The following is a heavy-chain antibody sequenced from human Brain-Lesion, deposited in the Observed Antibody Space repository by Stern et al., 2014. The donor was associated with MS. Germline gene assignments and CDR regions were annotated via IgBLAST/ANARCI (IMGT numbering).Heavy chain of an antibody. Sequence: EVQLVESGGGLVKPGGSLRLSCAASGFTFGDAWMTWVRQAPGKGLEWVGRIKSKTDGGTTDYAAPVRGRFTISRDDSEETLYLQMDSLKTEDTAMYFCSTERKATARNFDYWGQGVLVIVSS. V-gene: IGHV3-15*01. D-gene: IGHD5-18*01. CDR1: GFTFGDAW. J-gene: IGHJ4*02. CDR3: STERKATARNFDY. CDR2: IKSKTDGGTT.